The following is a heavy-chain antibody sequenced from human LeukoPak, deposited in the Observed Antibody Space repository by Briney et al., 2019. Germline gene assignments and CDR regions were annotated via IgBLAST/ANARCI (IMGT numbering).Heavy chain of an antibody. CDR3: ARDPPFGDYFRPLAQFDS. J-gene: IGHJ1*01. CDR2: FYYSGNT. V-gene: IGHV4-39*07. Sequence: SETLSLTCTVSGDSIISSHFYWGWIRQPPGKGLEWIVSFYYSGNTYYNPSLKSRVSTSIDASKNQFSLKLTSVTAADTAVYFCARDPPFGDYFRPLAQFDSWGQGILVAVSS. CDR1: GDSIISSHFY. D-gene: IGHD2-21*02.